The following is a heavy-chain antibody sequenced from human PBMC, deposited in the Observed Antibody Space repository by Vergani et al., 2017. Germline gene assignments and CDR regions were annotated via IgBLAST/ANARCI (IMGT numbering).Heavy chain of an antibody. J-gene: IGHJ4*02. CDR2: ISRSSSTI. D-gene: IGHD4-17*01. Sequence: EVQLVESGGGLVQPGGSLRLSCAASGFTFSSYSMNWVRQAPGKGLEWVSYISRSSSTIYYADSVKGRFTISRDNAKNSLYLQMNSLRAEDTAVYYCARVSYGDYFDYWGQGTLVTVSS. CDR1: GFTFSSYS. CDR3: ARVSYGDYFDY. V-gene: IGHV3-48*01.